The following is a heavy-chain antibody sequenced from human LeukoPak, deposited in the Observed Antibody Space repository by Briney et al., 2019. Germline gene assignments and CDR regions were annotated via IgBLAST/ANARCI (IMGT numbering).Heavy chain of an antibody. J-gene: IGHJ5*02. CDR1: GFTFSSYS. Sequence: GGSLRLSCAASGFTFSSYSMNWVRQAPGKGLEWVSSISSSSSYIYYADSVKGRFTISRDNAKNSLYLQMNSLRAEDTAVYYCARDSGTTGEVKFDPWGQGTLVTVSS. CDR2: ISSSSSYI. D-gene: IGHD3-10*01. CDR3: ARDSGTTGEVKFDP. V-gene: IGHV3-21*01.